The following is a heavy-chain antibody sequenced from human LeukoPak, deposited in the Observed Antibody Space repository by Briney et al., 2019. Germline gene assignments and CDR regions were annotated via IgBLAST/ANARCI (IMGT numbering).Heavy chain of an antibody. Sequence: GGSLRLSCAASGFTFSSYSMNWVRQAPGKGLEWVSSISSSSSYIYYADSVKGRFTVSRDNAKNSLYLQMNSLRAEDTAVYYCARDGAHIPSNMDVWGKGTTVIVSS. CDR2: ISSSSSYI. CDR1: GFTFSSYS. CDR3: ARDGAHIPSNMDV. V-gene: IGHV3-21*01. D-gene: IGHD2-21*01. J-gene: IGHJ6*03.